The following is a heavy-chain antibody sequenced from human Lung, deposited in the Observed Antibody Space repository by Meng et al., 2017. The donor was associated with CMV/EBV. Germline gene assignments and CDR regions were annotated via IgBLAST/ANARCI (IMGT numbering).Heavy chain of an antibody. CDR1: GYTFITYD. CDR3: ARTRIEVEPDGRKIKYYNYGMHV. CDR2: MNPYSGNT. J-gene: IGHJ6*02. D-gene: IGHD2-2*01. Sequence: ASVKVACKASGYTFITYDINWVRQATGQGLEWMGWMNPYSGNTGYAQKFQGRVTLTRVTSISTAYMELSSLTSDDTAVYYCARTRIEVEPDGRKIKYYNYGMHVWXQGTTVXVSS. V-gene: IGHV1-8*01.